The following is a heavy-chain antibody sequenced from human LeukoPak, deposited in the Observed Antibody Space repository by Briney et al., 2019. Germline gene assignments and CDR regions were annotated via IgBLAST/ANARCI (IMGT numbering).Heavy chain of an antibody. V-gene: IGHV3-15*01. CDR2: IKRKGDDGTI. Sequence: GGSLRLSCAASGCTFNNAWMSWVRQAPGKGLEWVGRIKRKGDDGTIDYPAPVKGRFTISRDDSKNTLYLQMNSLKSGDTAVYYCTAGTGRSDFDYWGQGTLVTVSS. CDR3: TAGTGRSDFDY. J-gene: IGHJ4*02. D-gene: IGHD3/OR15-3a*01. CDR1: GCTFNNAW.